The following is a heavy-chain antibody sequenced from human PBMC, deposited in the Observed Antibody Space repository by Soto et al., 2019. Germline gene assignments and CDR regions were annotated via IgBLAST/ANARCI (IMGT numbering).Heavy chain of an antibody. Sequence: EVQLVESGGGVVRPGGSLRLSCAASGFTFDDYGMSWVRQAPGKGLEWVSGINWNGGSTGYADSVKGRFTISRDNAKNSLYLQMNSLRAEDTALFHCARSWDCSGGSCYEGFDYWGQGTLVTVSS. CDR2: INWNGGST. CDR3: ARSWDCSGGSCYEGFDY. V-gene: IGHV3-20*01. CDR1: GFTFDDYG. D-gene: IGHD2-15*01. J-gene: IGHJ4*02.